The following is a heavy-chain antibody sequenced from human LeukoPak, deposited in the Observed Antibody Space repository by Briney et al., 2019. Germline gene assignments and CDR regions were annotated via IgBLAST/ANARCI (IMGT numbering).Heavy chain of an antibody. D-gene: IGHD6-13*01. Sequence: GGSLRLSCAASGFTFSTHWMHSVRQAPGKGLVWVSRIKGDGSETDYADSVKGRFTISRDNAKNTVYLQMNSLRAEDTAVYYCAKGFHIAACDYWGHGTLVTVSS. CDR1: GFTFSTHW. J-gene: IGHJ4*01. CDR3: AKGFHIAACDY. CDR2: IKGDGSET. V-gene: IGHV3-74*01.